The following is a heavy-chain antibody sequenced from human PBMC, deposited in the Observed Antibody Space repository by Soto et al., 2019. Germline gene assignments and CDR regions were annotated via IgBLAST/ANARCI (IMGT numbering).Heavy chain of an antibody. CDR2: TYYRSKWYN. Sequence: SQTLSLTCAISGDSVSSNSAAWNWIRQSPARGLERLGRTYYRSKWYNDYVVSMKSRISINPDTSKNQFSLQLNSVTPEDTAVYYCARGTDSSFDSWGQGSPVTVSS. CDR3: ARGTDSSFDS. V-gene: IGHV6-1*01. D-gene: IGHD1-1*01. J-gene: IGHJ4*02. CDR1: GDSVSSNSAA.